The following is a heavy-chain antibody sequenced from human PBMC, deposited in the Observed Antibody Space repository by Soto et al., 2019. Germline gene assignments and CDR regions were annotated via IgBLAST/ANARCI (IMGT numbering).Heavy chain of an antibody. J-gene: IGHJ4*02. CDR2: IYDSGSS. CDR3: AREKGYISGPKNFDS. CDR1: CGSVSSGDYF. V-gene: IGHV4-30-4*01. D-gene: IGHD5-12*01. Sequence: SETLSLTCTVSCGSVSSGDYFWSWIRQPPGKGLEWIGYIYDSGSSYYNPSLKSRVTMSVDTSKNQFSLKLRSVTAADTARYYCAREKGYISGPKNFDSWGQGTLVTVSS.